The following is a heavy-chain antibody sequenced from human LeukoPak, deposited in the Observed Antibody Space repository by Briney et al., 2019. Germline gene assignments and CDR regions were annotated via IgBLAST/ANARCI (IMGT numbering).Heavy chain of an antibody. V-gene: IGHV3-53*01. CDR1: GFTVSSNY. Sequence: GGSLRLSCAASGFTVSSNYMSWVRQAPGKGLEWVSVIYSGGSTYYADSVKGRFTIPTGNSKKTLHLQMNSMRAEDTAVFYFAGDAYRSGWYSDYGGQGTLVTVSS. CDR3: AGDAYRSGWYSDY. J-gene: IGHJ4*02. CDR2: IYSGGST. D-gene: IGHD6-19*01.